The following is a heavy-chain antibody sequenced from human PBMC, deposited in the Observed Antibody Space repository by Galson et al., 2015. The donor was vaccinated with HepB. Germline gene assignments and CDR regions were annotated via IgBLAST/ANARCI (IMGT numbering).Heavy chain of an antibody. CDR3: AEGYCSGGSCYSADYGMDV. V-gene: IGHV1-69*06. Sequence: SVKVSCKASGGTFSSYAISWVRQAPGQGLEWMGGIIPIFGTANYAQKFQGRVTITADKSTSTAYMELSSLRSEDTAVYYCAEGYCSGGSCYSADYGMDVWGQGTTVTVSS. CDR2: IIPIFGTA. D-gene: IGHD2-15*01. J-gene: IGHJ6*02. CDR1: GGTFSSYA.